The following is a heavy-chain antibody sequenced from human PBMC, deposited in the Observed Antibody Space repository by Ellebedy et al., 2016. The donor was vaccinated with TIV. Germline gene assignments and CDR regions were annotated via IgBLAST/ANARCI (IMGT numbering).Heavy chain of an antibody. CDR1: GLTFSSYG. V-gene: IGHV3-30*02. J-gene: IGHJ4*02. Sequence: GESLKISCAASGLTFSSYGMHWVRQAPGKGLEWVAFIRYDGSNKNYADSVKGRFTISRDNSKNTLYLQMNSLRAEDTAVYYCAKDQGSSRYSDSLDYWGQGTLVTVSS. CDR2: IRYDGSNK. CDR3: AKDQGSSRYSDSLDY. D-gene: IGHD6-13*01.